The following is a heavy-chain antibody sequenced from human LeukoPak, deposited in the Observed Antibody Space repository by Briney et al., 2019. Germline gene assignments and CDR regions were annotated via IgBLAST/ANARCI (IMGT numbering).Heavy chain of an antibody. CDR2: IKKEDGSEK. CDR3: ASEGEYTFGYFS. D-gene: IGHD5-18*01. Sequence: LTGGPLRLSCAASGFTFSNYWMSWVRQAPGKGLEWVANIKKEDGSEKNYVDSVKGRFTISRDNAKNSLYLQMNSLRVEDTAVYYCASEGEYTFGYFSWGQGTLVTVSS. J-gene: IGHJ5*02. CDR1: GFTFSNYW. V-gene: IGHV3-7*01.